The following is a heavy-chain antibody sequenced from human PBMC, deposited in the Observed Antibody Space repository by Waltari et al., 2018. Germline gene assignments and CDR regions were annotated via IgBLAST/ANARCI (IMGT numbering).Heavy chain of an antibody. Sequence: QVQLVESGGGVVQPGRSLSVSCVASELPFSSYPMHWVRQAPGKGLEWVAVISYNERNIYYVDSVKGRFTISRDNSKKTLYLQMNSLRTEDTAVYYCARDYCDRTYCHGMDVWGRGTAVTVSS. J-gene: IGHJ6*02. CDR2: ISYNERNI. V-gene: IGHV3-30*04. CDR3: ARDYCDRTYCHGMDV. D-gene: IGHD3-22*01. CDR1: ELPFSSYP.